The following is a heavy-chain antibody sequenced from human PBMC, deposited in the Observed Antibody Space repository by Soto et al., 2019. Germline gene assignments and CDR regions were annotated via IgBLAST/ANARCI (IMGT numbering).Heavy chain of an antibody. CDR3: ARPPLYSNGGYFDS. V-gene: IGHV3-23*01. CDR1: GFTFTDHA. D-gene: IGHD6-19*01. Sequence: GGSLRLSCAVSGFTFTDHAMTWVRQAPGKGLEWVSTTSNNGDRTFYADSVKGRFTVSTDRTNNTLYLQMNSLRADDTAVYFCARPPLYSNGGYFDSWGQGTLVTVSS. CDR2: TSNNGDRT. J-gene: IGHJ4*02.